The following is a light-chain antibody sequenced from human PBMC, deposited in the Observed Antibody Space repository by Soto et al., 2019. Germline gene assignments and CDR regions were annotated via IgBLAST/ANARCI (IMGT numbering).Light chain of an antibody. CDR1: SGDVDEYTY. V-gene: IGLV2-14*01. CDR2: DVT. CDR3: SSYTTSSSLVA. J-gene: IGLJ2*01. Sequence: QSALTQPASVSGSPGQSITISCTGISGDVDEYTYVSWYQQHPGKVPKLMIYDVTHRPSGVSNRFSGSKSGNTASLTISGLQAEDEADYYCSSYTTSSSLVAFGGGTKVTVL.